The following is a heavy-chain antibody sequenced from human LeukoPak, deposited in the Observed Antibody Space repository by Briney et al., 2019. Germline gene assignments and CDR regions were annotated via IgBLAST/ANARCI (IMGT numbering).Heavy chain of an antibody. CDR2: INHSGST. CDR3: ARRSGGNYYDSSGHFDY. Sequence: SETLSLTCAVYGGSFSGYYWSWIRQPAGKGLEWIGEINHSGSTNYNPSLKSRVTISVDTSKNQFSLKLSSVTAADTAVYYCARRSGGNYYDSSGHFDYWGQGTLVTVSS. CDR1: GGSFSGYY. D-gene: IGHD3-22*01. V-gene: IGHV4-34*01. J-gene: IGHJ4*02.